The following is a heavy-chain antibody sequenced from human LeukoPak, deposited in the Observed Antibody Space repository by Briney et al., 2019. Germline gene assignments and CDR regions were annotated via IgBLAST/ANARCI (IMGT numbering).Heavy chain of an antibody. CDR1: GFTISSNY. V-gene: IGHV3-53*01. CDR2: IYSGGST. J-gene: IGHJ4*02. Sequence: GGSLRLSCAASGFTISSNYMSWVRQAPGKGLEWVSVIYSGGSTYYADSVKGRFTISRDNSKNTLYLQMNSLRAEDTAVYYCARGDSSGYYPFDCWGQGTLVTVSS. CDR3: ARGDSSGYYPFDC. D-gene: IGHD3-22*01.